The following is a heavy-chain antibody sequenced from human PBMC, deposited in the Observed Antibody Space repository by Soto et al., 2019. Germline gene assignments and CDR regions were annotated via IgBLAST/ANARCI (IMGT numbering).Heavy chain of an antibody. CDR3: ANYLELRRQFDY. CDR1: GFTFSSYA. J-gene: IGHJ4*02. V-gene: IGHV3-23*01. Sequence: TGGSLRLSCAASGFTFSSYAMSWVRQAPGKGLEWVSAISGSGGSTYYADSVKGRFTISRDNSKNTLYLQMNSLRAEDTAVYYCANYLELRRQFDYWGQGTLVTVSS. D-gene: IGHD1-7*01. CDR2: ISGSGGST.